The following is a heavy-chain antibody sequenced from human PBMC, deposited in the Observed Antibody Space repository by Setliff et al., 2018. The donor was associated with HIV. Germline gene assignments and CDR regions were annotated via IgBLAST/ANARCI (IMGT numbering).Heavy chain of an antibody. CDR2: LSRDGTYT. D-gene: IGHD2-8*01. Sequence: PGGSLRLSCAASGFALSTYDMHWVRQAPGKGLVWVSRLSRDGTYTHYADSVKGRFTISRDTAKNTLFLQLNSLRAEDTAVYYCARPLLRTNTVYGILGNWFDSWGRGTLVTVSS. CDR3: ARPLLRTNTVYGILGNWFDS. J-gene: IGHJ5*01. CDR1: GFALSTYD. V-gene: IGHV3-74*01.